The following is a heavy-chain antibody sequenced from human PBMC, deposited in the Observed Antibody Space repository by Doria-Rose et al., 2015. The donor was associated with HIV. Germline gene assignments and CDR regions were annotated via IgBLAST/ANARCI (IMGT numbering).Heavy chain of an antibody. CDR3: AKAPIIGPKYYFYMDV. CDR1: GFSFESYA. V-gene: IGHV3-9*01. D-gene: IGHD3-3*01. J-gene: IGHJ6*03. CDR2: ISWDSGAK. Sequence: VQLVQSGGGLVQPGRSLRLSCVGSGFSFESYAMHWVRLAPGKGLEWVAGISWDSGAKVNADSVECRFTISRDNAKKSVYLEMRSLRPEDTAFYYCAKAPIIGPKYYFYMDVWGKGTSVTVPS.